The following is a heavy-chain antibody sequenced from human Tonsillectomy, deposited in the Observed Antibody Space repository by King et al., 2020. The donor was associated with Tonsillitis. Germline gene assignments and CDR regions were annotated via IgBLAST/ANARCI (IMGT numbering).Heavy chain of an antibody. J-gene: IGHJ6*02. CDR3: AKDYPLGGWYYYYGMDV. Sequence: VQLVESGGGVVQPGGSLRLSCAASGFTFSNYGMHWVRQAPGKGLEWVAFIRYDGSNKYYADSVKGRFTISRDSSKNTLFLQMNSLRAEDTAVYYCAKDYPLGGWYYYYGMDVWGQGTTVTVSS. D-gene: IGHD3-10*01. CDR1: GFTFSNYG. CDR2: IRYDGSNK. V-gene: IGHV3-30*02.